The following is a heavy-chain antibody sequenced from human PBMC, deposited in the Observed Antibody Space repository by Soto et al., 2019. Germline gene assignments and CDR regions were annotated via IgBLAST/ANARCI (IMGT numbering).Heavy chain of an antibody. CDR2: INPSGGGP. J-gene: IGHJ3*01. CDR3: ARSDMGGDGALDV. V-gene: IGHV1-46*03. D-gene: IGHD3-16*01. Sequence: QVQLMQSGAEVKQPGASVKVSCKASGYTFTNYYMHWVRQVPGQGLEWMGIINPSGGGPAHAQNFRGRLTTTSDTSATTLYMELNSLRSEYTAVYFFARSDMGGDGALDVWGQGTMVTVSS. CDR1: GYTFTNYY.